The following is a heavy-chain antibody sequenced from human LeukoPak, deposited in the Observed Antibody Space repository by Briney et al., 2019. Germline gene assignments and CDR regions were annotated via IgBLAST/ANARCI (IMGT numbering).Heavy chain of an antibody. CDR3: ASNDYYDSSGYDDEVGYYYYYGMDV. Sequence: ASVKVSCKASGGTFSSYAISWVRQAPGQGLEWMGRIIPILGIANYAQKFQGRVTITADKSTSTAYMELSSLRSEDTAVYYCASNDYYDSSGYDDEVGYYYYYGMDVWGQGTTVTVSS. D-gene: IGHD3-22*01. V-gene: IGHV1-69*04. CDR1: GGTFSSYA. CDR2: IIPILGIA. J-gene: IGHJ6*02.